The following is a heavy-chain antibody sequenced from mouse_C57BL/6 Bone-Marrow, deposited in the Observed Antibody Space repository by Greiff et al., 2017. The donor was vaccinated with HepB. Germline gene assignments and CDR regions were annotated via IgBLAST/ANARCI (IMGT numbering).Heavy chain of an antibody. J-gene: IGHJ3*01. Sequence: QVHVKQPGAELVRPGTSVKLSCKASGYTFTSYWMHWVKQRPGQGLEWIGVIDPSDSYTNYNQKFKGTATLTVDTSSSTAYMQLSSLTSEDSAVYYCARNTDYGWLAYWGQGTLVTVSA. CDR2: IDPSDSYT. CDR1: GYTFTSYW. CDR3: ARNTDYGWLAY. D-gene: IGHD2-4*01. V-gene: IGHV1-59*01.